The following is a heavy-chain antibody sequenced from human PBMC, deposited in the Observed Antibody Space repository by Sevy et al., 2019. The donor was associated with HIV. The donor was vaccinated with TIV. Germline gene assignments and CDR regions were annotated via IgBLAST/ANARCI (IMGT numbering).Heavy chain of an antibody. CDR1: VYTFTGYS. J-gene: IGHJ5*02. V-gene: IGHV1-2*02. D-gene: IGHD3-22*01. CDR2: INPNSGGT. Sequence: ASVKVSCKASVYTFTGYSMHWVRQAPGQGLEWMGWINPNSGGTNYAQKFQGRVTMTRDTSINTAYMDMRNLRVDDTAVYFCARVWNSDYYDSSGPNWFDTWGQGTLVTVSS. CDR3: ARVWNSDYYDSSGPNWFDT.